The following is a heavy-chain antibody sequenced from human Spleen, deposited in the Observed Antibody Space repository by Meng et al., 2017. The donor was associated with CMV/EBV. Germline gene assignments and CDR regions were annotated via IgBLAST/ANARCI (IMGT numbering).Heavy chain of an antibody. J-gene: IGHJ5*02. CDR2: INPSGGSK. CDR3: AREIDYCSSTRCYPSDP. CDR1: YSITSYY. Sequence: YSITSYYIQWVRQDHGQGLEWMGIINPSGGSKSYVQKFQGRVTMTRDTSTSTVYMELSRLRSEDTAVYYCAREIDYCSSTRCYPSDPWGQGTLVTVSS. V-gene: IGHV1-46*01. D-gene: IGHD2-2*01.